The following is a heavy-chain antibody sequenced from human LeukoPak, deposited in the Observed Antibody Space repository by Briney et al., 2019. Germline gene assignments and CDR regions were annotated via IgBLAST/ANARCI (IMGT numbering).Heavy chain of an antibody. V-gene: IGHV1-18*04. D-gene: IGHD3-22*01. CDR2: ISAYNGNT. CDR3: ARAQWLLDY. Sequence: GASVKVSCKASGYTFTGYYMHWVRQAPGQGLEWMGWISAYNGNTNYAQKLQGRVTMTTDTSTSTAYMELRSLRSDDTAVYYCARAQWLLDYWGQGTLVTVSS. J-gene: IGHJ4*02. CDR1: GYTFTGYY.